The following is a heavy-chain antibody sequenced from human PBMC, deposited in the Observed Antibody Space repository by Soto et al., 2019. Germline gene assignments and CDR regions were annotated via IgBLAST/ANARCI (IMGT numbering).Heavy chain of an antibody. CDR3: ARGLYGDYDFAY. J-gene: IGHJ4*02. V-gene: IGHV4-31*02. CDR2: IYYSGNT. Sequence: WTWIRQHPGKGLEWIGYIYYSGNTYHNPSLKSRVAISVDTSKNQFSLKLSSVTAADTAVYYCARGLYGDYDFAYWGQGTLVTVSS. D-gene: IGHD4-17*01.